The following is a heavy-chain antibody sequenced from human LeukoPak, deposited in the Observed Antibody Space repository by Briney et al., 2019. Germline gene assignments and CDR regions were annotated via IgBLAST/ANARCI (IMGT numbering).Heavy chain of an antibody. V-gene: IGHV4-34*01. D-gene: IGHD5-18*01. CDR1: VGSFSGYY. CDR3: ARSVLGGYSYGYSAIYFDY. CDR2: INHSGRT. Sequence: SETLSLTCAVYVGSFSGYYWSWIRQPPGKGLEGSGEINHSGRTNYNTSLKSRVTISVDTSKNQFSLKLSSVTAADTAVYYCARSVLGGYSYGYSAIYFDYWGQGTLVTVSS. J-gene: IGHJ4*02.